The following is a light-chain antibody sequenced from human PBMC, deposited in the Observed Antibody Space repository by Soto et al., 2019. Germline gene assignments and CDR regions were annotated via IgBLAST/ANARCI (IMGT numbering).Light chain of an antibody. V-gene: IGKV3D-20*02. J-gene: IGKJ1*01. CDR1: QSVSSSY. CDR2: DAS. CDR3: QQRSNWPKT. Sequence: EIVLSQSPRTLSLSPGERATLSCRASQSVSSSYLAWYQQKPGQAPRLLIYDASTRATGIPARFSGSGSGTEFTLTISSLQSEDFAVYYCQQRSNWPKTFGQGTKVDIK.